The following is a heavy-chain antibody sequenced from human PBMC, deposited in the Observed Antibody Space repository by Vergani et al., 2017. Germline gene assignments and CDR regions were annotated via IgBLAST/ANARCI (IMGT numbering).Heavy chain of an antibody. V-gene: IGHV4-30-4*08. J-gene: IGHJ4*02. CDR3: AREGHYDFWSGYYTDY. CDR2: IYYKGST. CDR1: GGSVSSGSYY. Sequence: QVQLQESGPGLVKPSETLSLTCTVSGGSVSSGSYYWSWIRQPPGKGLEWIGYIYYKGSTYYNPSLKSRVTIAVDTSKNPFSLKLSSVTAADTAVYYCAREGHYDFWSGYYTDYWGQGTLVTVSS. D-gene: IGHD3-3*01.